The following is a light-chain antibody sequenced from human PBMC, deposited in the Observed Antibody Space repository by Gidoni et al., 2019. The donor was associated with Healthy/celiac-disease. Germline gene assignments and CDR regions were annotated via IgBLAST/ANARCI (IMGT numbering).Light chain of an antibody. CDR2: SAS. Sequence: DNQETQSPSPLSASVGDRVTITCRASQSISSYLNWYQQKPGKAPKLLIYSASSLQSGVPSRFSGSGSGTDFTLTISSLQPEDFATYYCQQSYSNLWTFGQXTKVEIK. CDR1: QSISSY. J-gene: IGKJ1*01. V-gene: IGKV1-39*01. CDR3: QQSYSNLWT.